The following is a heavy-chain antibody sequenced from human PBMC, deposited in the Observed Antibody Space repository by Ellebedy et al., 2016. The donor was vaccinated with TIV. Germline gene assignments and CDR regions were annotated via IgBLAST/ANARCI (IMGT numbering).Heavy chain of an antibody. D-gene: IGHD1-26*01. J-gene: IGHJ6*02. V-gene: IGHV3-30*01. Sequence: PGGSLRLSCAASGFTFSSYAMHWVRQAPGKGLEWVAVISYDGSNKYYADSVKGRFTISRDNSKNTLYLQMNSLRAEDTAVYYCARDVGRSQARYGMDVWGQGTTVTVSS. CDR3: ARDVGRSQARYGMDV. CDR2: ISYDGSNK. CDR1: GFTFSSYA.